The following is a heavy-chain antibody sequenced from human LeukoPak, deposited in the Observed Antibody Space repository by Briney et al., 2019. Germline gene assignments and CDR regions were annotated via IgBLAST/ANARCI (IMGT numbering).Heavy chain of an antibody. CDR3: ARGESFAFDV. J-gene: IGHJ3*01. CDR2: DSRAGDRT. Sequence: SADSRAGDRTYYEDSVKGRLTISRDNSRNTMYLQMNSLRAEDTAVYYCARGESFAFDVWGQGTMVTVSS. V-gene: IGHV3-23*01.